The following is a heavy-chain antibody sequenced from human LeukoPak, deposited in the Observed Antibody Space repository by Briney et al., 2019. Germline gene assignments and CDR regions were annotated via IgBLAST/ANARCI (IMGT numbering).Heavy chain of an antibody. V-gene: IGHV3-43D*03. CDR3: AKDGPVDKAMVTGYYYYMDV. CDR2: ISWDGGNT. CDR1: GLTLDVYA. Sequence: SGGSLTLSCAASGLTLDVYAMQWVGPAAGRGMAWVSFISWDGGNTHYADSVKGRFTISRDNSKNSLYLQMNSLRAEDIALYYCAKDGPVDKAMVTGYYYYMDVWGKGTMVTVSS. J-gene: IGHJ6*03. D-gene: IGHD5-18*01.